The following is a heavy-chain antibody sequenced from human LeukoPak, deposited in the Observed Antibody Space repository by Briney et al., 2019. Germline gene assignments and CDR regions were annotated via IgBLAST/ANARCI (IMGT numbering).Heavy chain of an antibody. D-gene: IGHD6-13*01. CDR1: GFTFSSYA. Sequence: GGSLRLSCAASGFTFSSYAMHWVRQAPGKGLEWVAVISYDGSNKYYADSVKGRFTISRDNSKNTLYLQMNSLRAEDTVVYYCARDSIAAAGFEYFQHWGQGTLVTVSS. CDR3: ARDSIAAAGFEYFQH. CDR2: ISYDGSNK. J-gene: IGHJ1*01. V-gene: IGHV3-30-3*01.